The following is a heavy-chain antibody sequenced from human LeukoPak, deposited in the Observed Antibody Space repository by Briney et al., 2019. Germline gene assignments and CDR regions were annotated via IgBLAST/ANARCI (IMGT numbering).Heavy chain of an antibody. CDR3: ARAIVGATTNFGY. V-gene: IGHV4-59*01. CDR2: IYYSGST. D-gene: IGHD1-26*01. J-gene: IGHJ4*02. Sequence: PSETLSLTCAVYGGSFSGYYWSWIRQPPGKGLEWIGYIYYSGSTNYNPSLKSRVTISVDTSKNQFSLKLSSVTAADTAVYYCARAIVGATTNFGYWGQGTLVTVSS. CDR1: GGSFSGYY.